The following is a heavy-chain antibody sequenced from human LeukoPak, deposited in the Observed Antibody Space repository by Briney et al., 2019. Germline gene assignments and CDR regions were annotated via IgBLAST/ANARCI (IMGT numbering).Heavy chain of an antibody. V-gene: IGHV3-48*04. D-gene: IGHD3-22*01. CDR3: ARDPTRPTYYYDSSGSIGGAFDI. Sequence: GGSLRLSCAASGFTFSSYSMNWVRQAPGKGLEWVSYISSSSSTIYYADSVKGRFTISRDNAKNSLYLQMNSLRAEDTAVYYCARDPTRPTYYYDSSGSIGGAFDIWGQGTMVTVSS. J-gene: IGHJ3*02. CDR1: GFTFSSYS. CDR2: ISSSSSTI.